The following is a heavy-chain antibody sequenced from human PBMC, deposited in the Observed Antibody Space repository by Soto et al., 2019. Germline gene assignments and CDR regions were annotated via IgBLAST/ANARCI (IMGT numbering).Heavy chain of an antibody. CDR1: GFTFSSYA. D-gene: IGHD6-6*01. V-gene: IGHV3-30-3*01. Sequence: SLRLSCAASGFTFSSYAMHWVRQAPGKGLEWVAVISYDGSNKYYADSVKGRFTISRDNSKNTLYLQMNSLRAEDTAVYYCARNPPASSIAARDYYGMDVWGQGTTVTVSS. J-gene: IGHJ6*02. CDR2: ISYDGSNK. CDR3: ARNPPASSIAARDYYGMDV.